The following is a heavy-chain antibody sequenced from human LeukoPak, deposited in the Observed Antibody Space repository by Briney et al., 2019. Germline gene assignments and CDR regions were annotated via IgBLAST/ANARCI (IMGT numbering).Heavy chain of an antibody. CDR2: IWYDGSNK. V-gene: IGHV3-33*06. J-gene: IGHJ3*02. Sequence: GGSLRLSCAASGFTFSSYGMHWVRQAPGKGLEWMAVIWYDGSNKYYADSVKGRFTISRDNSKNTLYLQMNSLRAEDTAVYYCAKEWYGASDAFDIWGQGTMVTVSS. D-gene: IGHD4/OR15-4a*01. CDR3: AKEWYGASDAFDI. CDR1: GFTFSSYG.